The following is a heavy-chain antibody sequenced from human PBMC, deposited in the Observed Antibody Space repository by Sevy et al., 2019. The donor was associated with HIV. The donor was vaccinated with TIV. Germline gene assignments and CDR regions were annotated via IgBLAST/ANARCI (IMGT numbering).Heavy chain of an antibody. J-gene: IGHJ6*02. CDR2: ISSSGSTI. D-gene: IGHD6-13*01. CDR1: GFTFSDYY. V-gene: IGHV3-11*01. Sequence: GGSLRLSCAASGFTFSDYYMSWIRQAPGKGLEWVSYISSSGSTIYYADSVKGRFTISRDNAKNSLYLQMNSLRAEDTAVYYCARDQIAAAWYSNYYYGMDVWGQRTTVTVSS. CDR3: ARDQIAAAWYSNYYYGMDV.